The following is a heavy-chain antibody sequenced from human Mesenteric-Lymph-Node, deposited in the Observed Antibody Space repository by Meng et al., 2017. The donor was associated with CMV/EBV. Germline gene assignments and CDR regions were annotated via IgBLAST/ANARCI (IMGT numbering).Heavy chain of an antibody. J-gene: IGHJ4*02. CDR2: IIPIFGTA. D-gene: IGHD3-22*01. Sequence: SVKVSCKASGGTFSSYAINWVRQAPGQGLEWMGGIIPIFGTANYAQKFQGRVTITTDESTSTAYMELSGLRSEDTAVYYCARGDDSSGYYSFGIDYWGQGTLVTVSS. CDR1: GGTFSSYA. CDR3: ARGDDSSGYYSFGIDY. V-gene: IGHV1-69*05.